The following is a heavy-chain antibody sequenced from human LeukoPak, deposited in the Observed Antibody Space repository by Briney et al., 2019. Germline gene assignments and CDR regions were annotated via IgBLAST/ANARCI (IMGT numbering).Heavy chain of an antibody. V-gene: IGHV3-15*07. CDR2: VKNKGDGGTA. Sequence: PGGSLRLSCAASGFSFSNTWMNWVRLAPGKGLEWVGRVKNKGDGGTAEYATPVKGRFFISRDDSKGTLFLQMSSLKIEDTALYYCTPGGKDYVHWGQGTLVTVSS. D-gene: IGHD4-17*01. CDR1: GFSFSNTW. J-gene: IGHJ4*02. CDR3: TPGGKDYVH.